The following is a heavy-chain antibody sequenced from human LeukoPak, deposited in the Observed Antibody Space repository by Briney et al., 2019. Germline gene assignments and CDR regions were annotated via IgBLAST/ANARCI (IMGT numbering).Heavy chain of an antibody. V-gene: IGHV4-4*07. CDR1: GGSISIYY. J-gene: IGHJ3*02. CDR2: IYISGTT. Sequence: SETLSLTCTLSGGSISIYYWSWIRQPAGKGLEWIGRIYISGTTKYNPSLKSRVTISVDTSKNQFSLKLRSLTAADTAVYYCARSPNLLAEAFDIWGQGTMVIVSS. CDR3: ARSPNLLAEAFDI.